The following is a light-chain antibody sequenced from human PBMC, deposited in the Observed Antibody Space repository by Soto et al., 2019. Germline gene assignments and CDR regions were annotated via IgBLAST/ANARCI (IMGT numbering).Light chain of an antibody. CDR3: QSYDINLSGGI. CDR1: SSNFGAGYD. J-gene: IGLJ2*01. V-gene: IGLV1-40*01. CDR2: GNS. Sequence: QSVLTQPPSVSGAPGQTVTISCTGSSSNFGAGYDVHWYQQLPGTAPRLLIYGNSNRPSGVPDRFSGSKSGTSASLAITGLQAEDDADYYCQSYDINLSGGIFGGGTKLTVL.